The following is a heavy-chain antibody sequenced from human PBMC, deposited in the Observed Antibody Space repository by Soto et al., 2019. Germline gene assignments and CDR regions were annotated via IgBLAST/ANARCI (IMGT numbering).Heavy chain of an antibody. CDR1: GGSISSGGYY. J-gene: IGHJ5*02. Sequence: SETLSLTCTVSGGSISSGGYYWSWIRQHPGKGLEWIGYIYYSGSTNYNPSLKSRVTISVDTSKNQFSLKLSSVTAADTAVYYWARVNKDILTGYSPYNWFDPWGQGTLVTVSS. D-gene: IGHD3-9*01. CDR2: IYYSGST. V-gene: IGHV4-61*08. CDR3: ARVNKDILTGYSPYNWFDP.